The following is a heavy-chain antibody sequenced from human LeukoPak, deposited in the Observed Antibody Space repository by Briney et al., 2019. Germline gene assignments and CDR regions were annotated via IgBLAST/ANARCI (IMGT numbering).Heavy chain of an antibody. CDR3: AKGFSVVTATPVFDY. CDR1: GFTFSSYA. V-gene: IGHV3-23*01. Sequence: GGSLRLSCAASGFTFSSYAMSWVRQAPGKGLEWVSTISGSGDGTYYVDSVKGRFTISRDNSKNTLYLQMNSLTAEDTAIYYCAKGFSVVTATPVFDYWGQGTLVTVAS. CDR2: ISGSGDGT. D-gene: IGHD2-15*01. J-gene: IGHJ4*02.